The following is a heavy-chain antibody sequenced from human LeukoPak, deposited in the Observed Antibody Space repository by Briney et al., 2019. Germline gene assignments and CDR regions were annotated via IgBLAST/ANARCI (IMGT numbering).Heavy chain of an antibody. CDR2: ISGSGDST. CDR1: GFTFSSFA. D-gene: IGHD2-2*01. Sequence: PGGSLRLSCAASGFTFSSFAMSWVRQAPGKGLEWVSAISGSGDSTYYADSVKGRFSISRDNSKNTLYLQLNSLRAEDTAIYYCAKEKAGYCSSTSCFDGYDYWDQGTLVTVCS. V-gene: IGHV3-23*01. J-gene: IGHJ4*02. CDR3: AKEKAGYCSSTSCFDGYDY.